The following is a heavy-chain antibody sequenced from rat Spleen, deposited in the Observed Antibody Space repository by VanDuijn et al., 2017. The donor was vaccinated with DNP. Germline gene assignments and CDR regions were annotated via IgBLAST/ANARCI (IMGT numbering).Heavy chain of an antibody. V-gene: IGHV3-3*01. J-gene: IGHJ2*01. D-gene: IGHD3-8*01. Sequence: EVQLQESGPGLVEPSQSLSLTCSVTDYSITSSYRWSWIRKFPGNKLEWMGSVNSAGTTNYNPSLKSRISITRDTSKNQLFLQVNSVTTEDTATYYCATIRNGAFEYWGQGVMVTVSS. CDR1: DYSITSSYR. CDR2: VNSAGTT. CDR3: ATIRNGAFEY.